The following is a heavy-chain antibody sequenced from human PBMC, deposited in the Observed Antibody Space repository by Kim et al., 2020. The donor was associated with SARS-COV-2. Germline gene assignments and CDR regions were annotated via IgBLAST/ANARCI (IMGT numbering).Heavy chain of an antibody. CDR3: ARQGGTGWTDYFDY. Sequence: SETLSLTCTVSGDSINIQYWSWIRQPPGKGLEWIGYSGTTNYNPSLKSRVTISVDTSKSQFSLTLTSVTAADTAVYYCARQGGTGWTDYFDYWGQGILVTVSS. V-gene: IGHV4-59*11. D-gene: IGHD6-19*01. CDR1: GDSINIQY. CDR2: SGTT. J-gene: IGHJ4*02.